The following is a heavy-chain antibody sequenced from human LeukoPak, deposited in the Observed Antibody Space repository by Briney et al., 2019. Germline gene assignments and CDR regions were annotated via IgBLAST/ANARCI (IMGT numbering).Heavy chain of an antibody. V-gene: IGHV1-69*05. CDR3: ARRFGRITMVRARPYDY. CDR2: IIPIFGTA. D-gene: IGHD3-10*01. J-gene: IGHJ4*02. CDR1: GGTFSSYA. Sequence: ASVKVSCKASGGTFSSYAISWVRQAPGQGLEWMGGIIPIFGTANYAQKLQGRVTMTTDTSTSTAYMELRSLRSDDTAVYYCARRFGRITMVRARPYDYWGQGTLVTVSS.